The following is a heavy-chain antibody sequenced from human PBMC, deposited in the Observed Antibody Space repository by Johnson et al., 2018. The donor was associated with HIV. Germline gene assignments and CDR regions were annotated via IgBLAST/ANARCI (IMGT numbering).Heavy chain of an antibody. CDR3: VRACRDGYTCDAFDI. Sequence: VQLVESGGGLVQPGGSLTLSCAAPGFSVSSYYMTWVRQAPGKGLDWVSVISSGGDTYYADSVRGRFSNSRDNSKNTLYLQMNRLRAEDTAVYYCVRACRDGYTCDAFDIWGQGTMVTVSS. CDR2: ISSGGDT. J-gene: IGHJ3*02. CDR1: GFSVSSYY. D-gene: IGHD5-24*01. V-gene: IGHV3-66*01.